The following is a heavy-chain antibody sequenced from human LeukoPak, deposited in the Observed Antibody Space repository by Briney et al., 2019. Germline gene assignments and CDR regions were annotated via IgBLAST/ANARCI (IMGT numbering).Heavy chain of an antibody. Sequence: GGSLRLSCAASGFTFSDYYMSWIRQAPGKGLVWVSRINSDGSSTSYADSVKGRFTISRDNAKNTLYLQMNSLRAEDTAVYYCARGGYSGSFYFDYWGQGTLVTVSS. V-gene: IGHV3-74*01. CDR1: GFTFSDYY. CDR3: ARGGYSGSFYFDY. CDR2: INSDGSST. D-gene: IGHD1-26*01. J-gene: IGHJ4*02.